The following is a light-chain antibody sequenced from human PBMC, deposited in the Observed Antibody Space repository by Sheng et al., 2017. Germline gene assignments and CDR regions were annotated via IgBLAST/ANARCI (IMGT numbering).Light chain of an antibody. CDR3: QAWDSSTGV. CDR2: QHT. Sequence: SYELTQPPSVSVSPGQTVSITCSGDKLGDKYASWYQQKPGQSPLLVIYQHTKRPSGIPERFSGSNSGNTATLTISGTQAMDEADYYCQAWDSSTGVFGTGTKVTVL. J-gene: IGLJ1*01. CDR1: KLGDKY. V-gene: IGLV3-1*01.